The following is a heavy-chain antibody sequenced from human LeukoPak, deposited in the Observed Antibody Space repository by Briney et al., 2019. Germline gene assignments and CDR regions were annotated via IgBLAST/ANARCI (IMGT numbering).Heavy chain of an antibody. D-gene: IGHD2-2*01. Sequence: ESLPISCQGSGSPFTSYWISWVRQVPGKGLEWMGRIDPSDSYTNYSPSFQGHVSISADKSISTAYLQWSSLKASDTAMYYCAKSPIVVGPAAMGGNDYWGQGTLVTVSS. J-gene: IGHJ4*02. CDR3: AKSPIVVGPAAMGGNDY. CDR1: GSPFTSYW. CDR2: IDPSDSYT. V-gene: IGHV5-10-1*01.